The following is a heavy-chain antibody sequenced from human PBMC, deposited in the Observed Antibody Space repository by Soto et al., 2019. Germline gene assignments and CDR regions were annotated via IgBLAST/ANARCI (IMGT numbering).Heavy chain of an antibody. Sequence: PGGSLRLSCAASGFTFSSYAMSWVRQAPGKGLEWVSAISGSGGSTYYADSVKGRFTISRDNSKNTLYLQMNSLRAEDTAVYYCAKDVVGASYYYGMDVWGQGXTVTVYS. CDR1: GFTFSSYA. D-gene: IGHD1-26*01. V-gene: IGHV3-23*01. CDR2: ISGSGGST. J-gene: IGHJ6*02. CDR3: AKDVVGASYYYGMDV.